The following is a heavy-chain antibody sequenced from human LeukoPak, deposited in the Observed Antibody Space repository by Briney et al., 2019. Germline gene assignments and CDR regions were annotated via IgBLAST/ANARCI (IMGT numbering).Heavy chain of an antibody. D-gene: IGHD3-3*01. CDR1: GFTFSSYW. Sequence: PGGSLRLSCAASGFTFSSYWMHWVRQAPGKGPVWVSRINNDGSGTTYADSVKGRFTISRDDAKNTLYLQMNSLRAEDTAVYYCASSLARTIFGVVDYWGQGTLVTVSS. CDR2: INNDGSGT. V-gene: IGHV3-74*01. CDR3: ASSLARTIFGVVDY. J-gene: IGHJ4*02.